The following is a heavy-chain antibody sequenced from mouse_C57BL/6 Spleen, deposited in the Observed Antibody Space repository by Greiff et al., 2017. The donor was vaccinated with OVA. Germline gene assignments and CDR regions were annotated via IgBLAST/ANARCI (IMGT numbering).Heavy chain of an antibody. CDR3: ARWEDSTGPFAY. D-gene: IGHD2-1*01. CDR1: GYTFTSYW. V-gene: IGHV1-59*01. CDR2: IDPSDSYT. J-gene: IGHJ3*01. Sequence: VQLQQPGAELVRPGTSVKLSCKASGYTFTSYWMHWVKQRPGQGLEWIGVIDPSDSYTNYNQKFKGKATLTVDTSSSTAYMQLSSLTSEDSAVYYCARWEDSTGPFAYWGQGTLVTVSA.